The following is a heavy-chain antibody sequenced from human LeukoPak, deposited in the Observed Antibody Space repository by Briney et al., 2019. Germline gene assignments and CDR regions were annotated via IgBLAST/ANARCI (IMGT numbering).Heavy chain of an antibody. D-gene: IGHD3-16*01. CDR2: IYSGGNT. J-gene: IGHJ3*02. Sequence: PGGSLRLSCAASEFTVSSNYMSWVHQAPGKGLEWVSVIYSGGNTYYADSVKGRLTISRDNSKNTLSLQMNSLRADDTAVYYCARGGPPRDAFDIWGQGTMVTVSS. CDR3: ARGGPPRDAFDI. CDR1: EFTVSSNY. V-gene: IGHV3-53*01.